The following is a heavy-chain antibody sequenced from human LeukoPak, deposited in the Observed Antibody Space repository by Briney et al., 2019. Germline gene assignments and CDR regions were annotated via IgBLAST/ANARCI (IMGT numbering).Heavy chain of an antibody. J-gene: IGHJ4*02. CDR1: GFTFDDYA. Sequence: PGRSLRLSCAASGFTFDDYAMHWVRQAPGKGLEWVSGISWNSGSIVYADSVKGRFTISRDNAKNSLYLQMNSLRAEDTALYYCAKAEVVVAATSSSDYWGQGTLVTVSS. CDR2: ISWNSGSI. V-gene: IGHV3-9*01. D-gene: IGHD2-15*01. CDR3: AKAEVVVAATSSSDY.